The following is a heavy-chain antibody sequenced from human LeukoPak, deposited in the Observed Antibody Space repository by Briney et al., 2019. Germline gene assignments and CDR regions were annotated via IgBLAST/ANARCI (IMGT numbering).Heavy chain of an antibody. CDR1: GFAVSSNY. CDR2: IYSGGST. Sequence: GGSLRLSCAASGFAVSSNYMSWVRQAPGKGLEWVSVIYSGGSTYYADSVKGRFTISRDNSKNTLYLQMNSLRAEDTAVYYCAREIHLDYSSSWYFDYWGQGTLVTVSS. CDR3: AREIHLDYSSSWYFDY. V-gene: IGHV3-53*01. J-gene: IGHJ4*02. D-gene: IGHD6-13*01.